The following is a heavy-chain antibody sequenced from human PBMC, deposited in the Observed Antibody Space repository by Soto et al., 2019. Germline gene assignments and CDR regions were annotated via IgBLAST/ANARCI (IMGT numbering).Heavy chain of an antibody. D-gene: IGHD4-17*01. CDR2: IYYSGST. Sequence: SETLSLTCTVSGGSISSGDYYWSWIRQPPGKGLEWIGYIYYSGSTYYNPSLKSRVTISVDTSKNQFSLKLSSVTAADTAVYYCARAAPDNYGDFILFPPNHYYYGMDVWGQGTTVTVSS. CDR1: GGSISSGDYY. J-gene: IGHJ6*02. V-gene: IGHV4-30-4*01. CDR3: ARAAPDNYGDFILFPPNHYYYGMDV.